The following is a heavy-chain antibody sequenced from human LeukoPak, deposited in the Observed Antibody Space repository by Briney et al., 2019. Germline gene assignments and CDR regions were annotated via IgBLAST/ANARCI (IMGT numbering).Heavy chain of an antibody. V-gene: IGHV3-30*18. CDR3: AKDRREWLLGWFDP. Sequence: GGSLRLSCAASGFTFSSYGMHWVRQAPGRGLEWVAVISYDGSNKYYADSVKGRFTISRDNPKNTLYLQMNSLRAEDTAVYHCAKDRREWLLGWFDPWGQGTLVTVSS. CDR1: GFTFSSYG. D-gene: IGHD3-3*01. J-gene: IGHJ5*02. CDR2: ISYDGSNK.